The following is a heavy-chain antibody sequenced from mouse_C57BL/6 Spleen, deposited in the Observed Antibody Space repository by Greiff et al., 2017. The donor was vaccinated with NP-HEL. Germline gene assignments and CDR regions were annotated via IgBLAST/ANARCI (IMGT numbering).Heavy chain of an antibody. CDR3: ARRDSSGYWFAY. CDR1: GYTFTSYW. Sequence: QVQLKQPGAELVRPGSSVKLSCKASGYTFTSYWMDWVKQRPGQGLEWIGNIYPSDSETHYNQKFKDKATLTADKSSSTAYMQLSSLTSEDSAVYYCARRDSSGYWFAYWGQGTLVTVSA. V-gene: IGHV1-61*01. D-gene: IGHD3-2*02. CDR2: IYPSDSET. J-gene: IGHJ3*01.